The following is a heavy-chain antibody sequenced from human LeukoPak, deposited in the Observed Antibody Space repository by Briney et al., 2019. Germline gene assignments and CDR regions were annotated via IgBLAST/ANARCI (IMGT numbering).Heavy chain of an antibody. CDR1: GGSFSGYY. V-gene: IGHV4-38-2*01. CDR2: IYHSGST. D-gene: IGHD1-1*01. J-gene: IGHJ4*02. CDR3: SLRINWNDESPDY. Sequence: SETLSLTCAVYGGSFSGYYWGWIRQPPGKGLEWIGSIYHSGSTYYNPSLKSRVTISVDTSKNQFSLKLSSVTAADTAVYYCSLRINWNDESPDYWGQGTLVTVSS.